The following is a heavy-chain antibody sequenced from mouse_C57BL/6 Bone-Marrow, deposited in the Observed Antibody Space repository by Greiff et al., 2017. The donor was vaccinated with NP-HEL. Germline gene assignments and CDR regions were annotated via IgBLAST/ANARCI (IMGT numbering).Heavy chain of an antibody. CDR2: IYPGSGST. Sequence: QVQLQQPGAELVKPGASVKMSCKASGYTFTSYWITWVKQRPGQGLEWIGDIYPGSGSTNYNEKFKSKATLTVATSSSTAYMQLSSLTSEDSAVYYCAREGYYDYDGYYFDYWGQGTTLTVSA. CDR1: GYTFTSYW. CDR3: AREGYYDYDGYYFDY. D-gene: IGHD2-4*01. V-gene: IGHV1-55*01. J-gene: IGHJ2*01.